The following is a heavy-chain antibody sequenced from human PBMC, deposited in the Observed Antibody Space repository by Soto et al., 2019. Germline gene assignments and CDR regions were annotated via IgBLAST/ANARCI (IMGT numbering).Heavy chain of an antibody. CDR3: AKSIGFKEFSYYYNGMDV. CDR1: GFTFSSYA. J-gene: IGHJ6*02. CDR2: ISGSGGST. V-gene: IGHV3-23*01. Sequence: GGSLRLSCAASGFTFSSYAMSWVRQAPGKGLEWVSAISGSGGSTYYADSVKGRFTISRDNSKNTLYLQMNSLRAEDTAVYYCAKSIGFKEFSYYYNGMDVWGHGTTVTVSS. D-gene: IGHD3-10*01.